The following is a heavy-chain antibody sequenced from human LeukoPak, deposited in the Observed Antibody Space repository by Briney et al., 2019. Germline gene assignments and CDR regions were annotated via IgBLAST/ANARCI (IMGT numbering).Heavy chain of an antibody. V-gene: IGHV4-39*07. CDR1: GGSISSSSYY. J-gene: IGHJ4*02. CDR2: IYHSGST. CDR3: ARVFGYCSGGSCYWDY. D-gene: IGHD2-15*01. Sequence: PSETLSLTCTVSGGSISSSSYYWGWIRQPPGKGLEWIGSIYHSGSTYYNPSLKSRVTISVDTSKNQFSLKLSSVTAADTAVYYCARVFGYCSGGSCYWDYWGQGTLVTVSS.